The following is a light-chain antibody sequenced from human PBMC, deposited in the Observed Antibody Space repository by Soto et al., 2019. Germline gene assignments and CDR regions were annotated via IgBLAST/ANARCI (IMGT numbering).Light chain of an antibody. Sequence: QSVVTQPASVSGSPGQSITISCTGTSSYLGTYHFVSWYQQHPDKAPKLMIYEVSNRPSGVSNRFSGSKSGNTASLTISGLQAEDEADYYCTSYTSDNRNYVFGTGTKVTVL. CDR1: SSYLGTYHF. CDR3: TSYTSDNRNYV. CDR2: EVS. J-gene: IGLJ1*01. V-gene: IGLV2-14*01.